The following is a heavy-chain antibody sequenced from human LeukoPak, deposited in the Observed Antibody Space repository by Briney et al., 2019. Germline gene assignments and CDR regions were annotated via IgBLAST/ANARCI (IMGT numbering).Heavy chain of an antibody. V-gene: IGHV1-24*01. CDR2: CDPEDGET. CDR1: GYTLTELS. J-gene: IGHJ4*02. D-gene: IGHD3-9*01. CDR3: ATDRRGILTGYYRHYFDY. Sequence: ASVKVSCNVSGYTLTELSMHWVRQAPGKGLEWMGGCDPEDGETIYAQKFQGRVTMTEDTSTDTAYMELSSLRSEDTAVYYCATDRRGILTGYYRHYFDYWGQGTLVTVSS.